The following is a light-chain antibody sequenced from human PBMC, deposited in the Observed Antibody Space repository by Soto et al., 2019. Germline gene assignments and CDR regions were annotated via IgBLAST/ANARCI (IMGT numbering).Light chain of an antibody. J-gene: IGLJ2*01. CDR3: SSFTGSSTL. V-gene: IGLV2-14*01. Sequence: QSALTPPASVSGSPGQSITISCTGTSIDVGGYNYVSWYQQHPGKAPKLMIYDVSNRPSGVSNRFSGSKSGNTASLTISGIQAEDEADYYCSSFTGSSTLFGGGTKLTVL. CDR2: DVS. CDR1: SIDVGGYNY.